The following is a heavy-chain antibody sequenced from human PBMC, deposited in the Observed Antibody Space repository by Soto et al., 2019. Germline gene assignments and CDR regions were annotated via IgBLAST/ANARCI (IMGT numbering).Heavy chain of an antibody. D-gene: IGHD5-12*01. Sequence: QVQLQESDAGLVKASHTMSLTCTVSGGSVSSGAYYWTWIRQRPGKGLEWIGYIYYSGSTYYSPSLKSRLSISLDPSKNQFSLRLSSVTAADTAMYYCARARLRAVYAFDIWGQGTIVTVSS. J-gene: IGHJ3*02. CDR2: IYYSGST. CDR3: ARARLRAVYAFDI. V-gene: IGHV4-31*03. CDR1: GGSVSSGAYY.